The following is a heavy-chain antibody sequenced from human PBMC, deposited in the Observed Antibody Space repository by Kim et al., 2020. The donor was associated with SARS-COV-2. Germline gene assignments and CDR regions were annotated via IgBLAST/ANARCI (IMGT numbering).Heavy chain of an antibody. V-gene: IGHV5-51*01. Sequence: GESLKISCKGSGYSFTSYWIGWVRQMPGKGLEWMGIIYPGDSDTRYSPSFQGQVTISADKSISTAYLQWSSLKASDTAMYYCARQAGYYDYVWGSYRFGLGDAFDIWGQGTMVTVSS. J-gene: IGHJ3*02. CDR2: IYPGDSDT. D-gene: IGHD3-16*02. CDR1: GYSFTSYW. CDR3: ARQAGYYDYVWGSYRFGLGDAFDI.